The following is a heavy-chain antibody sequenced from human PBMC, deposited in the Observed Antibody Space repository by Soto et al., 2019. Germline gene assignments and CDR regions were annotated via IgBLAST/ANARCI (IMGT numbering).Heavy chain of an antibody. CDR2: IYFSGTT. J-gene: IGHJ4*02. D-gene: IGHD5-12*01. CDR3: ARHLSESGYDLNY. CDR1: GGYITSDSYY. Sequence: ASETLSLTCTVSGGYITSDSYYWAWIRQPPGKGLEWIGSIYFSGTTYYNSALKSRPAISIDMSKNQFSLNLRSVTDADTAVYYCARHLSESGYDLNYWGQGTPVTVSS. V-gene: IGHV4-39*01.